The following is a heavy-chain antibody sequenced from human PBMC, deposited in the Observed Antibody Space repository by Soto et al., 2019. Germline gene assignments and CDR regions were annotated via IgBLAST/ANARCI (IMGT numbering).Heavy chain of an antibody. J-gene: IGHJ5*02. CDR1: GASSSDNS. V-gene: IGHV4-59*01. CDR2: IFYSGGT. CDR3: ARVDSPLVLALSDP. Sequence: SETVSLTCTLSGASSSDNSWSWIRRRLGKGLEWIGYIFYSGGTIYNRSLECGVTISRDTPNNQFSLRRNSVTAADTAVYFWARVDSPLVLALSDPWGKGTLVT. D-gene: IGHD2-15*01.